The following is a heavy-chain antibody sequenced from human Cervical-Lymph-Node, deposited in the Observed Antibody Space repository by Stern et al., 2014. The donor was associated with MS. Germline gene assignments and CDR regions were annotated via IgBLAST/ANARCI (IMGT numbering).Heavy chain of an antibody. CDR1: GYTFTTYY. CDR3: ARDLVDGRLAGPGASDS. V-gene: IGHV1-46*03. Sequence: QDQLVQSGAEVKKPGASVKVSCTTSGYTFTTYYVHWVRQAPGQGLEWVGIINPSDGSTSYAQKFQGRLTMTRDTSTSTVSMELTSLTSEDTAVYSYARDLVDGRLAGPGASDSWGQGTLVTVSS. D-gene: IGHD3-9*01. CDR2: INPSDGST. J-gene: IGHJ4*02.